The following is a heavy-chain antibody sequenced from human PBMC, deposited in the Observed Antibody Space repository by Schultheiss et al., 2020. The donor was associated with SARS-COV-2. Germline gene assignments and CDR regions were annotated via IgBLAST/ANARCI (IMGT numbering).Heavy chain of an antibody. J-gene: IGHJ4*02. Sequence: GGSLRLSCAASGFTFSSYALSWVRQAPGKGLEWVSYISSSSSTIYYADSVKGRFTISRDNAKNSLYLQMNSLKTEDTAVYYCTTDLPTVTTGALFDYWGQGTLVTVSS. CDR3: TTDLPTVTTGALFDY. CDR1: GFTFSSYA. D-gene: IGHD4-17*01. V-gene: IGHV3-48*04. CDR2: ISSSSSTI.